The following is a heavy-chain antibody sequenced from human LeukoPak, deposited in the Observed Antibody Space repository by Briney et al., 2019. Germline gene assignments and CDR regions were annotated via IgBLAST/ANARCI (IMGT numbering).Heavy chain of an antibody. D-gene: IGHD1-26*01. Sequence: SETLSLTCAVYGGSFSGYYWSWIRQPPGKGLEWIGEINHSGSTNYNPSLKSRVTISVDTSKNQFSLKLSSVTDADTAVYYCARRGVVGATLGNFDYWGQGTLVTVSS. V-gene: IGHV4-34*01. J-gene: IGHJ4*02. CDR1: GGSFSGYY. CDR3: ARRGVVGATLGNFDY. CDR2: INHSGST.